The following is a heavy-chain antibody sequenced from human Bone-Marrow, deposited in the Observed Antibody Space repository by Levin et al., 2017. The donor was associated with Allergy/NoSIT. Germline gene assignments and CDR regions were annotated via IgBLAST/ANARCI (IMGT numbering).Heavy chain of an antibody. CDR1: GSSISSGYS. CDR2: IYHSESA. CDR3: VRGVAY. V-gene: IGHV4-38-2*01. Sequence: SETLSLTCAVSGSSISSGYSWVWIRQPPGKGLEWIGSIYHSESAYYNPSLKSRVTISVDTSKNQFSLKLSSVTAVDTAVYYCVRGVAYWGQGILVTVSS. J-gene: IGHJ4*02.